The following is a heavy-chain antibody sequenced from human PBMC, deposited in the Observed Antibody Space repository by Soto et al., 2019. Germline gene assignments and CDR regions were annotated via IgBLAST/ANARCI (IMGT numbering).Heavy chain of an antibody. CDR2: INAGNGNT. J-gene: IGHJ4*02. CDR1: RYSFTSYA. D-gene: IGHD6-13*01. Sequence: ASVKVSCKASRYSFTSYAIHWMRQAPGQRLEWMGWINAGNGNTKYSQKFQGRVTITRDTSASTAYMELSSLRSEDTAVYYCARDPSPIAAAGTWDYWGQGTLVTVSS. CDR3: ARDPSPIAAAGTWDY. V-gene: IGHV1-3*01.